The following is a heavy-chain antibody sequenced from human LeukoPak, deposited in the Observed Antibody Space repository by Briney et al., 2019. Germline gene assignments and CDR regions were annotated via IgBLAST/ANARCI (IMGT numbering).Heavy chain of an antibody. CDR2: INPNSGGT. CDR1: GYTFTGYY. V-gene: IGHV1-2*06. Sequence: ASEKVSCKASGYTFTGYYMHWVRQAPGQGLEWMGRINPNSGGTNYAQKFQGRVTMTRDTSISTAYMELSRLRSDDTAVYYCAREKLRGDTLRIQLLFWGQGTLVTVSS. D-gene: IGHD5-18*01. J-gene: IGHJ4*02. CDR3: AREKLRGDTLRIQLLF.